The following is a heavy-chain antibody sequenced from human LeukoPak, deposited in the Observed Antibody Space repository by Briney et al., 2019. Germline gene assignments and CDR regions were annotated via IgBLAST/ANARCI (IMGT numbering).Heavy chain of an antibody. CDR3: ARHIQWVDAFDI. CDR1: GGSISSYY. V-gene: IGHV4-59*01. Sequence: PSETLSLTCTVSGGSISSYYWSWIRQPPGKGLEWIGYIYYSGSTNYNPSPKSRVTISVDTSKNQFSLKLSSVTAADTAVYYCARHIQWVDAFDIWGQGTMVTVSS. CDR2: IYYSGST. J-gene: IGHJ3*02. D-gene: IGHD5-24*01.